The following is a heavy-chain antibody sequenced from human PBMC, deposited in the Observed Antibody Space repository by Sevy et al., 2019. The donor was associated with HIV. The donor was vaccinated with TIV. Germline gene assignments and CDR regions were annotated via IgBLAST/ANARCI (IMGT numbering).Heavy chain of an antibody. V-gene: IGHV3-11*01. CDR1: GFTFSDYY. CDR2: ISSSGSTI. Sequence: GGSLRLSCAASGFTFSDYYMSWIRQAPGKGLEWVSYISSSGSTIYYADSVKGRFTISTDNAKNSLYLQMNSLRAEDTAVYYCARVIAAAGSSYYYYYGMDVWGQGTTVTVSS. CDR3: ARVIAAAGSSYYYYYGMDV. D-gene: IGHD6-13*01. J-gene: IGHJ6*02.